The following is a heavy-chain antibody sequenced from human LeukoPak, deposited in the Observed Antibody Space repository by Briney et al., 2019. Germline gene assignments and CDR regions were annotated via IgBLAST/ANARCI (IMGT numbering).Heavy chain of an antibody. CDR1: GFTFSNYE. CDR3: ARPYYVAANYYFDY. Sequence: GGSLRLSCAASGFTFSNYEMNWVRQAPGKGLEGVSYISGRGDVIYYADSVKGRFTISRDNAKNSLYLQMNSLRAEDTAVYYCARPYYVAANYYFDYWGQGTLVTASS. V-gene: IGHV3-48*03. CDR2: ISGRGDVI. D-gene: IGHD1-26*01. J-gene: IGHJ4*02.